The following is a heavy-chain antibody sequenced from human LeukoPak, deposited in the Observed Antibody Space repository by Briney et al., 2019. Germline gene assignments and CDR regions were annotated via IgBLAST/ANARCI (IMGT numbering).Heavy chain of an antibody. V-gene: IGHV4-39*07. CDR2: IYYSGST. Sequence: WVRQVPGKGLEWIGSIYYSGSTYYNPSLKSRVTISVDTSKNQFSLKLSSVTAADTAVYYCARDYVDIVATIDYWGQGTLVTVSS. CDR3: ARDYVDIVATIDY. J-gene: IGHJ4*02. D-gene: IGHD5-12*01.